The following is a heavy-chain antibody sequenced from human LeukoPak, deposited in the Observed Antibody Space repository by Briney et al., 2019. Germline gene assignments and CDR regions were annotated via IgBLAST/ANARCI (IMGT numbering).Heavy chain of an antibody. V-gene: IGHV3-30*02. Sequence: LTGGSLRLSCAASGFTFSSYGMHWVRQAPGKGLEWVAFIRYDGSNKYFADSVKGRFTISRDNSRNTLWLQMNSLRAEDTAVYYCAREDYDSTGSFYIGAKHWGQGTLVTVSS. D-gene: IGHD3-22*01. J-gene: IGHJ4*02. CDR3: AREDYDSTGSFYIGAKH. CDR1: GFTFSSYG. CDR2: IRYDGSNK.